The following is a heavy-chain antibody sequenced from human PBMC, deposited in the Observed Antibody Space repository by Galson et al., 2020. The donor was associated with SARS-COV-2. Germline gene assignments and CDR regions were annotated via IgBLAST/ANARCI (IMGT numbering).Heavy chain of an antibody. CDR1: GAPHSSGTYL. Sequence: SETLSLNCTVSGAPHSSGTYLWAWIRQTPGKGLEWIGSLYHNGNTYYNPSLRSPVIKYLDASANEVSLILLSVTAADTSIYYCARRAQYDSTSTWGRGTLVVVAS. CDR3: ARRAQYDSTST. D-gene: IGHD2-2*01. CDR2: LYHNGNT. J-gene: IGHJ4*02. V-gene: IGHV4-39*01.